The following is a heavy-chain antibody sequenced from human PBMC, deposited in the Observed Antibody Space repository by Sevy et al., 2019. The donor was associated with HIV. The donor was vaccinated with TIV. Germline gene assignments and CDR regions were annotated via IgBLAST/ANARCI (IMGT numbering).Heavy chain of an antibody. CDR3: ARAPVGSGWYFPRVIDY. CDR1: GFTFSTYW. Sequence: GGSLRLSCAASGFTFSTYWMTWVRQAPGKGLEWVANIKQDGSEKYYAESVKGRLTVSRDNTKNSLYLQLNSLRAEDTAIYYCARAPVGSGWYFPRVIDYWGQGTLVTVSS. CDR2: IKQDGSEK. D-gene: IGHD6-13*01. V-gene: IGHV3-7*04. J-gene: IGHJ4*02.